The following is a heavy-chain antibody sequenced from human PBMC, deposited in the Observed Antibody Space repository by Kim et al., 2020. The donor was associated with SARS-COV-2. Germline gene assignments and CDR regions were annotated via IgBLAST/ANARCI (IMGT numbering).Heavy chain of an antibody. J-gene: IGHJ4*02. D-gene: IGHD3-22*01. Sequence: YNPSLKSRVTISVDTSKNQFSLKLSSVTAADTAVYYCARGGSGYYHPLGYWGQGTLVTVSS. V-gene: IGHV4-59*09. CDR3: ARGGSGYYHPLGY.